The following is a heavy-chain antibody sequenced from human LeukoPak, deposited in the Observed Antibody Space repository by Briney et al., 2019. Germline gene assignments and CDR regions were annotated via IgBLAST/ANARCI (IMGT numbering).Heavy chain of an antibody. CDR1: GFTFSSYW. D-gene: IGHD2-15*01. Sequence: GGSLRLSCAASGFTFSSYWMSWVRQAPGKGLEWVGFIRSKAYGGTTEYAASVKGRFTISRDDSKSIAYLQMNSLKTEDTAVYYCTRVPMTPDYWGQGTLVTVSS. CDR2: IRSKAYGGTT. CDR3: TRVPMTPDY. V-gene: IGHV3-49*04. J-gene: IGHJ4*02.